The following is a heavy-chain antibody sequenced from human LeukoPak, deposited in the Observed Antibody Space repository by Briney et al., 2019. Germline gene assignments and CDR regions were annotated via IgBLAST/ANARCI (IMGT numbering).Heavy chain of an antibody. CDR3: ARVGGVRGAHHI. D-gene: IGHD3-10*01. V-gene: IGHV4-59*01. CDR1: GGSISSYY. CDR2: IYYSGSSGST. J-gene: IGHJ3*02. Sequence: SSETLSLTCTVSGGSISSYYWSWLRQPPGKGLEWIGYIYYSGSSGSTNYSPSLKSRGTISVDTSKNQFSLKLSSVTAADTAVYYCARVGGVRGAHHIWGQGTMVTVSS.